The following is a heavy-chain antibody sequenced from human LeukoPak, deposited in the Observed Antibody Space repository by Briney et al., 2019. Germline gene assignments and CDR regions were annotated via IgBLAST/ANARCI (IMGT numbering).Heavy chain of an antibody. CDR2: IDPSDSYT. J-gene: IGHJ4*02. CDR3: ARPLSGSSTTVDY. V-gene: IGHV5-10-1*01. CDR1: GYSFTSYW. D-gene: IGHD1-26*01. Sequence: GESLKISCKGSGYSFTSYWISWVRQMPGKGLEWMGRIDPSDSYTNYSPSFQGHVTISADKSISTAYLQWGSLKASDTAMYYCARPLSGSSTTVDYWGQGTLVTVSS.